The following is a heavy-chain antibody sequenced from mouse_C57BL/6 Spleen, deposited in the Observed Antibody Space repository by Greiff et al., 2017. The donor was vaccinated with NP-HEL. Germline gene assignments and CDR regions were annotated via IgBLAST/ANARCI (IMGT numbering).Heavy chain of an antibody. CDR1: GYTFTSYW. CDR3: ARNYGSPYYFDY. Sequence: QVQLQQSGAELAKPGASVKLSCKASGYTFTSYWMHWVKQRPGQGLEWIGYINPSSGYTKYNQKFKDKATLTADKSFSTAYMQLSSLTYEDSAVYYCARNYGSPYYFDYWGQGTTLTVSS. D-gene: IGHD1-1*01. CDR2: INPSSGYT. V-gene: IGHV1-7*01. J-gene: IGHJ2*01.